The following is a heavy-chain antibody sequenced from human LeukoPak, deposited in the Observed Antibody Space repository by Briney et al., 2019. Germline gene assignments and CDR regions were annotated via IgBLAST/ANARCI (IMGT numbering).Heavy chain of an antibody. CDR2: ISSSSYI. V-gene: IGHV3-21*01. CDR1: GFTFSSYS. Sequence: GGSLRLSCAASGFTFSSYSMNWVRQAPGKGLEWVSSISSSSYIYYADSVKGRFTISRDNAKNSLYLQMNSLRAEDTAVYYCARDPRYCSSTSCSRRGYWGQGTLVTVSS. D-gene: IGHD2-2*01. J-gene: IGHJ4*02. CDR3: ARDPRYCSSTSCSRRGY.